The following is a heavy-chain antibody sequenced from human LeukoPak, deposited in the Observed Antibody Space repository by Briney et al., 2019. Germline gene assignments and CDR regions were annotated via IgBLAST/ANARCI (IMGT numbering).Heavy chain of an antibody. CDR3: ARTSVPAKIVRYFDN. CDR1: GGSIGSHY. V-gene: IGHV4-39*01. J-gene: IGHJ4*02. Sequence: ETVSLTCTISGGSIGSHYWAWTRQPPGTGLEWIGSIYYSGTTYYNPSLKSRVTISVDTSTNQFSLKLTSVTAADTAVYFCARTSVPAKIVRYFDNWRQGTLVTVSS. CDR2: IYYSGTT. D-gene: IGHD2-2*01.